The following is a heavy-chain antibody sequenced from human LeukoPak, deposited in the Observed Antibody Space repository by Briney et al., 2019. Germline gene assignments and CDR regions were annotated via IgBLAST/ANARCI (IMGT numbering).Heavy chain of an antibody. D-gene: IGHD2-8*01. Sequence: GGSLRLSCATSGFTFSTYWMSWVRQAPGKGLEWVANINQYGSEKYYADSVKGRFTISRDNAKSSLYLQMNSLRADDTAVYYCANGDGFDYWGQGTLVTVSS. J-gene: IGHJ4*02. V-gene: IGHV3-7*01. CDR3: ANGDGFDY. CDR2: INQYGSEK. CDR1: GFTFSTYW.